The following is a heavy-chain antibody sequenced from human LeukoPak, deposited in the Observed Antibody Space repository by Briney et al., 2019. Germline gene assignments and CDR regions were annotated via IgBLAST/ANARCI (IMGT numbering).Heavy chain of an antibody. CDR1: GFVFSIYT. Sequence: GGSLRLSCSASGFVFSIYTMYWVRQAPGKGPEYVSTISGSGNGFSIYYADSVKGRFTISRDDSKSTLYLQMNSLRAEDTAVYYCAIGGYYYDSADLFDYWGQGTLVTVSS. J-gene: IGHJ4*02. CDR3: AIGGYYYDSADLFDY. D-gene: IGHD3-22*01. V-gene: IGHV3-64*04. CDR2: ISGSGNGFSI.